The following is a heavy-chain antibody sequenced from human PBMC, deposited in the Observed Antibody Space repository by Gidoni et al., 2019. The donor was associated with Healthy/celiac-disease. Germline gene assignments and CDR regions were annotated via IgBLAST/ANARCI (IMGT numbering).Heavy chain of an antibody. CDR1: GLTVSDNY. Sequence: EVQLVESGGGVVQPGGSLRLSCAASGLTVSDNYMSWLRQAPGKGLECVSMIYAVGTTYYLDSVKGRFTISRDNSKNTLYLQMNSLRAEDTAVYYCVRWSGIFYDHWGPGTLVTVSS. J-gene: IGHJ5*02. D-gene: IGHD3-3*01. CDR2: IYAVGTT. CDR3: VRWSGIFYDH. V-gene: IGHV3-66*01.